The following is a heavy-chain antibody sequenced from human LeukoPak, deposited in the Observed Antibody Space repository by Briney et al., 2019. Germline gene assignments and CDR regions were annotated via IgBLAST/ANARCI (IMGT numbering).Heavy chain of an antibody. J-gene: IGHJ3*02. CDR2: ISWNSGSI. CDR1: GFTFDDYA. D-gene: IGHD2-15*01. CDR3: ARVVKLLSAFDI. V-gene: IGHV3-9*01. Sequence: GGSLRLSCAASGFTFDDYAMHWVRQAPGKGLEWVSGISWNSGSIGYADSVKGRFTISRDNAKNSLYLQMNSLRAEDTAVYYCARVVKLLSAFDIWGQGTMVTVSS.